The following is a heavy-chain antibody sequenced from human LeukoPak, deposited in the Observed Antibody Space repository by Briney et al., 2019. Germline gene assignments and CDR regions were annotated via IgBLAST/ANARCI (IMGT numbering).Heavy chain of an antibody. D-gene: IGHD4-23*01. CDR1: GFTFDDYA. CDR2: ISGGGGST. CDR3: AKDMDYGGISGPIIY. V-gene: IGHV3-43*02. J-gene: IGHJ4*02. Sequence: GGSLRLSCAASGFTFDDYAMHWVRQAPGKGLEWVSLISGGGGSTYYADSVKGRFTISRDNNKNSLYLQMHSLRPEDTALYYCAKDMDYGGISGPIIYWGQGTWVPVSS.